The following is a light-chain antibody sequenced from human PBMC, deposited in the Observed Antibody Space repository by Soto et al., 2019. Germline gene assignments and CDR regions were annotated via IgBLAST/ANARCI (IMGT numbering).Light chain of an antibody. Sequence: SLLAQPPSISEATNRRVTIACSASSSNIGSNAVNWYQQFPGKAPKLLIYYDDLLASGVSARFSGSKSGTSASLAISGLQSEDEADYYCAAWDDSTKSHVSGTGTKVTV. CDR2: YDD. J-gene: IGLJ1*01. CDR1: SSNIGSNA. CDR3: AAWDDSTKSHV. V-gene: IGLV1-36*01.